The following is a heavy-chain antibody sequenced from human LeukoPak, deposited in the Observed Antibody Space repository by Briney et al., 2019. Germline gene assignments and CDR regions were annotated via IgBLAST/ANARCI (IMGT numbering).Heavy chain of an antibody. CDR1: GFTFSNYW. CDR2: INQDGSAK. V-gene: IGHV3-7*01. D-gene: IGHD3-3*01. J-gene: IGHJ4*02. CDR3: TRGDPDF. Sequence: GGSLRLSCAASGFTFSNYWMQWVRQAPGKGLEWVANINQDGSAKYYVDSVKGRFTISKDSAKNSLYLQMNSLRVDDTAVYYCTRGDPDFWGQGTLVTVSS.